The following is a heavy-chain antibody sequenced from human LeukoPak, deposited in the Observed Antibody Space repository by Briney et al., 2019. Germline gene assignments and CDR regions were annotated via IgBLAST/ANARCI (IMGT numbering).Heavy chain of an antibody. Sequence: ASVKVSCKASGYSFTSCGISWVRQAPGQGLEWVGWISAYNGNTNYAQKLQGRVTMTTDTSTSTAYMELRSLRSDDTAVYYCARGISVPAAMDVWGQGTTLTVSS. CDR3: ARGISVPAAMDV. J-gene: IGHJ6*02. V-gene: IGHV1-18*01. CDR2: ISAYNGNT. CDR1: GYSFTSCG. D-gene: IGHD2-2*01.